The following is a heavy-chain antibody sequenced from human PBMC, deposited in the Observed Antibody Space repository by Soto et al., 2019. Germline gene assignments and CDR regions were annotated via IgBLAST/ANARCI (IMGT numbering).Heavy chain of an antibody. CDR1: GFTFSSYS. CDR3: ARSIYSSSFRWFDP. D-gene: IGHD6-6*01. J-gene: IGHJ5*02. CDR2: ISSSSSTI. V-gene: IGHV3-48*02. Sequence: GGSLRLSCAASGFTFSSYSMNWVRQAPGKGLEWVSYISSSSSTIYYADPVKGRFTISRDNAKNSLYLQMNSLRDEDTAVYYCARSIYSSSFRWFDPWGQGTLVTVSS.